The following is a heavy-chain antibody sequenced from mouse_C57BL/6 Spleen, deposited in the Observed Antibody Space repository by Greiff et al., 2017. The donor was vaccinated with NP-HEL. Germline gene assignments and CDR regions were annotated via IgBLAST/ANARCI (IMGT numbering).Heavy chain of an antibody. Sequence: QVQLKESGAELVKPGASVKMSCKASGYTFTTYPIEWMKQNHGKSLEWIGNFHPYNDDTTYNEKFKGTATLTVEKSSSTVYLELSRLTSDDSAVYYCARRDYDAYLDYWGQGTTLTVFS. J-gene: IGHJ2*01. D-gene: IGHD2-4*01. CDR2: FHPYNDDT. CDR3: ARRDYDAYLDY. V-gene: IGHV1-47*01. CDR1: GYTFTTYP.